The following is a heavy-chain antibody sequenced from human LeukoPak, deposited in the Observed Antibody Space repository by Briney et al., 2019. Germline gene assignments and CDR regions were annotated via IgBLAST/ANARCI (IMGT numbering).Heavy chain of an antibody. CDR2: INTNTGNP. V-gene: IGHV7-4-1*02. Sequence: ASVKVSCKASGYTFTSYAMNWVRQAPGQGLEWMGWINTNTGNPTYAQGFIGRFVFSLDTSVSTAYLQISSLKAEDTAVYYCARAAPDYVPYCSGGSCYSSHFADYWGQGTLVTVSS. CDR1: GYTFTSYA. CDR3: ARAAPDYVPYCSGGSCYSSHFADY. J-gene: IGHJ4*02. D-gene: IGHD2-15*01.